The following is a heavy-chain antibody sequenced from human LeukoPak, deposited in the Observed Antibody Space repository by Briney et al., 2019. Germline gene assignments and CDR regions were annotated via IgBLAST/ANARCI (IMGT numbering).Heavy chain of an antibody. CDR3: ARGPLYSSSWYSPYYYYYGMDV. Sequence: ASVKVSCKASGGTFSSYAISWVRQAPGRGLEWMGGIIPIFGTANYAQKFQGRVTITADESTSTAYMELSSLRSEDTAVYYCARGPLYSSSWYSPYYYYYGMDVWGQGTTVTVSS. J-gene: IGHJ6*02. D-gene: IGHD6-13*01. CDR2: IIPIFGTA. V-gene: IGHV1-69*13. CDR1: GGTFSSYA.